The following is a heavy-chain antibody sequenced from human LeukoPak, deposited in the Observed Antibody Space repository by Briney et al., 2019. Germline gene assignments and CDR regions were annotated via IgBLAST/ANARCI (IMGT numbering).Heavy chain of an antibody. CDR2: INPGGSET. CDR1: GFAFRTYW. Sequence: GGSLRLSCAASGFAFRTYWMSWVRQAPGKGLEWVASINPGGSETYYAESLKGRFTISTDNAMNSFFLQMNNLRADDTAVYYCARLVGDRTIYDYWGQGALVTVSS. V-gene: IGHV3-7*01. CDR3: ARLVGDRTIYDY. D-gene: IGHD1-26*01. J-gene: IGHJ4*02.